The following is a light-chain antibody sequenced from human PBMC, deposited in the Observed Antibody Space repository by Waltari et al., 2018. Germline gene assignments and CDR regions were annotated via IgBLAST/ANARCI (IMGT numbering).Light chain of an antibody. CDR2: ASK. CDR1: SSNIGSNT. V-gene: IGLV1-44*01. CDR3: AAWDDSLNGFYV. Sequence: QSVLTQAPSASGPPEQRVTISCFGSSSNIGSNTVNWSQKLPGTAPKLLIYASKQRPSGVPDRFSGSKSGTSASLAISGLQSEDEADYYCAAWDDSLNGFYVFGTGTKVTVL. J-gene: IGLJ1*01.